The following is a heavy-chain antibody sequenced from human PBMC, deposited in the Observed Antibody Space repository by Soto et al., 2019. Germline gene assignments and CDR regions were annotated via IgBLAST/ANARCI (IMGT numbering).Heavy chain of an antibody. CDR2: IYKDGSRT. J-gene: IGHJ4*02. Sequence: LRLSCAASGFAFSSYWMHWVRQSPGKGPVWVSRIYKDGSRTGYADSVKGRFTIARDNAKNTLYLQMSSLTVEDTAVYYCARDLSGDTTPYFDLWGQGTLVTVAS. D-gene: IGHD1-1*01. CDR3: ARDLSGDTTPYFDL. V-gene: IGHV3-74*01. CDR1: GFAFSSYW.